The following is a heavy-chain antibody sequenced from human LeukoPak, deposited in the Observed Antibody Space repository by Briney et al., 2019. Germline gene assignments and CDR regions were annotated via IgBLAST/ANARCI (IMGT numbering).Heavy chain of an antibody. CDR2: INDDGSDT. D-gene: IGHD3-22*01. V-gene: IGHV3-74*01. Sequence: GGSLRLSCAASGFTFKLYWMHWVRQVPGKGPVWVARINDDGSDTVYADSVKGRFTISSDDAKNMLFLQMNSLRGEDTAVYHCVRGGLSTWFWGQGTLVTVSS. CDR1: GFTFKLYW. J-gene: IGHJ4*02. CDR3: VRGGLSTWF.